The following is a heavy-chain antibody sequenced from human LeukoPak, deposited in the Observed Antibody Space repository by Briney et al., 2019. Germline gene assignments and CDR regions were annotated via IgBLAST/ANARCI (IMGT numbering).Heavy chain of an antibody. V-gene: IGHV3-21*04. D-gene: IGHD5/OR15-5a*01. CDR3: AKNAGGLLRGLDY. CDR1: RFTFSSCS. J-gene: IGHJ4*02. Sequence: GSLRLSCAASRFTFSSCSMNWVRQAPGKGLEWVSSISSSSSYIYYADSVKGRFTISRDNAKNSLYLQMNSLRAEDTAVYYCAKNAGGLLRGLDYWGEGILVLVSS. CDR2: ISSSSSYI.